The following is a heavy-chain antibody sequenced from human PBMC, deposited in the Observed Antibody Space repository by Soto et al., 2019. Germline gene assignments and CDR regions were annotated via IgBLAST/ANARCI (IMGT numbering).Heavy chain of an antibody. CDR1: GCSMIDYW. J-gene: IGHJ4*02. D-gene: IGHD2-15*01. CDR2: IYPGDSDT. V-gene: IGHV5-51*01. CDR3: ARVAPDGYLDF. Sequence: RVPWSGSGCSMIDYWVSWVRQIPGKGLEWMGIIYPGDSDTRYSPSFQGQVTISADKSISTAYLQWSSLKASDISMYYCARVAPDGYLDFCGKGTLITV.